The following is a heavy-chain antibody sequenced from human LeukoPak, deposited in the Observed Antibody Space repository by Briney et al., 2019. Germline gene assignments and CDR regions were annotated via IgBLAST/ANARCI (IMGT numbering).Heavy chain of an antibody. Sequence: GGSLSLSCAASGFTFSSYWIHWGRHAPPNGQVLVSRIRPDGSITNYADSVQGRFTISRDHSKNTLFLQMNSLRAEDTAVYYCTRGTGIGVPGALGDYWGQGTLVTVSS. V-gene: IGHV3-74*01. J-gene: IGHJ4*02. CDR2: IRPDGSIT. D-gene: IGHD6-19*01. CDR1: GFTFSSYW. CDR3: TRGTGIGVPGALGDY.